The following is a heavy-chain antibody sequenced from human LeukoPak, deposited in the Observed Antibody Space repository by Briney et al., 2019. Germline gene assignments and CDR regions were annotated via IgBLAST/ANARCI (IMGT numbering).Heavy chain of an antibody. V-gene: IGHV3-48*01. D-gene: IGHD6-19*01. CDR2: ISSRSSTI. Sequence: GGSLRLYCAASGFTFSSYSINWVRQAPGKGLEWVSYISSRSSTIYYADSVKGRFTISRDNAKNSLYLHMNSLRAEDTAVYYCARDINGWYYFDYWGQGTLVTVSS. CDR1: GFTFSSYS. CDR3: ARDINGWYYFDY. J-gene: IGHJ4*02.